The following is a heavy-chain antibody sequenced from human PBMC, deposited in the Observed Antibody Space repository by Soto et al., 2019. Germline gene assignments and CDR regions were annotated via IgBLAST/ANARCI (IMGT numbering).Heavy chain of an antibody. D-gene: IGHD3-10*01. J-gene: IGHJ3*02. CDR2: IIPIFGTA. CDR1: GGTFSSYS. CDR3: ARAMVRGVGGAFDI. V-gene: IGHV1-69*13. Sequence: SVKVSCKASGGTFSSYSISWVRQAPGQGLEWMGGIIPIFGTANYAQKFQGRVTITADESTSTAYMELSSLRSEDTAVYYCARAMVRGVGGAFDIWGQGTMVTVSS.